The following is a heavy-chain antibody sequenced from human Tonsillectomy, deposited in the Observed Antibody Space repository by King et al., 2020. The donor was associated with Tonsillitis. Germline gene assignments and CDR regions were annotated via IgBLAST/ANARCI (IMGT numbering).Heavy chain of an antibody. CDR3: AKXXXPXXTXSPYXXXYXXMXV. V-gene: IGHV3-9*01. Sequence: VQLVESGGGLVQPGRSLRLSCAASGFTFDDXAMHWVRQAPGKGLEWVSGISRNSGSIGYADSVKGRFTISRDNAKNSLYLQMNSLRTEDTALYYCAKXXXPXXTXSPYXXXYXXMXVWGXXXXXTVSS. CDR2: ISRNSGSI. D-gene: IGHD3-10*01. CDR1: GFTFDDXA. J-gene: IGHJ6*01.